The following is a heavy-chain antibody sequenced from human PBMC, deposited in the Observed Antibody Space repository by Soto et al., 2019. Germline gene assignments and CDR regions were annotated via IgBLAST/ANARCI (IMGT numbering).Heavy chain of an antibody. D-gene: IGHD6-13*01. CDR2: ISSSSSTI. J-gene: IGHJ6*03. CDR1: GFTFSSYS. Sequence: PGGSLRLSCAASGFTFSSYSMNWVRQAPGKGQEWVSYISSSSSTIYYADSVKGRFTISRDNAKNSLYLQMNSLRAEDTAVYYYARENSSSWKNYYYYYYMDVWGKGTTVTVAS. V-gene: IGHV3-48*01. CDR3: ARENSSSWKNYYYYYYMDV.